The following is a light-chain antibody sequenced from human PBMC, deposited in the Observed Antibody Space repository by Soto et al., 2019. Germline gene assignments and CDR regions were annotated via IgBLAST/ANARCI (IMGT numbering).Light chain of an antibody. J-gene: IGLJ1*01. Sequence: QSVLTQPASVSGSPGQSITISCTGTSSDVGGYNYVSWYQQHPGKAPKLMIYDVSNRPSGVSNRFSGSKSCNTASLTISGLQAEDEVDYYCSSYTSSSTQVFGTGTKVTVL. CDR2: DVS. V-gene: IGLV2-14*01. CDR3: SSYTSSSTQV. CDR1: SSDVGGYNY.